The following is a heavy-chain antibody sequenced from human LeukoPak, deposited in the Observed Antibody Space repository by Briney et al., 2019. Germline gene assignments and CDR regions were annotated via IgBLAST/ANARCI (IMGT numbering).Heavy chain of an antibody. CDR1: GRSISSYY. J-gene: IGHJ6*03. D-gene: IGHD4/OR15-4a*01. CDR2: IYYSGST. CDR3: ARYGAYYYYMDV. Sequence: SETLSLTCTVSGRSISSYYWSWIRQPPGKGLEWIGYIYYSGSTSYNPSLKSRVTMSVDTSKNQFSLKLSSVTAADTAVYYCARYGAYYYYMDVWGKGTTVTVSS. V-gene: IGHV4-59*01.